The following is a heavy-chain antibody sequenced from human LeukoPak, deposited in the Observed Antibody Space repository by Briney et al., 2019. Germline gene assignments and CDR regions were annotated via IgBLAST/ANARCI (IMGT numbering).Heavy chain of an antibody. J-gene: IGHJ4*02. CDR2: IYYSGST. D-gene: IGHD1-26*01. Sequence: SETLSLTCTVSGGSISSYYWSWIRQPPGKGLEWIGYIYYSGSTNYNPSLKSRVTISVDTSKNQFSLKLSSVTAADTAVYYCATRLVSPGSLDNDYWGQGTLVTVSS. CDR3: ATRLVSPGSLDNDY. CDR1: GGSISSYY. V-gene: IGHV4-59*12.